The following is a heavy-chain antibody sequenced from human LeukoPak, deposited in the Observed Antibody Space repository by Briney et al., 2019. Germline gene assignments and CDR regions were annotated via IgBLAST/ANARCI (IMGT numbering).Heavy chain of an antibody. Sequence: SETLSLTCAVSGGSISSSNWWSLVPQPPGEGLEWIGVIYYSGCTNFNPSLKGRVTILVDKSKNQFFLKLSAVNAADTDVYYCTRPPRSSSSCYGYRYGYGGGDYWGQGTLVTVSS. CDR1: GGSISSSNW. CDR3: TRPPRSSSSCYGYRYGYGGGDY. J-gene: IGHJ4*02. V-gene: IGHV4-4*02. CDR2: IYYSGCT. D-gene: IGHD5-18*01.